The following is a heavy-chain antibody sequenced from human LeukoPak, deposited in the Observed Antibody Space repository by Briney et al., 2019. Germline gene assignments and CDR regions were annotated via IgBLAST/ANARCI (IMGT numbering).Heavy chain of an antibody. D-gene: IGHD3-9*01. CDR2: IKEDGSEK. CDR1: GFTFGSYW. J-gene: IGHJ3*02. V-gene: IGHV3-7*01. CDR3: AREFGLRYFDWLLWGAFDI. Sequence: PGGSLRLSCAASGFTFGSYWMSWVRQAPGKGLEWVANIKEDGSEKYYVDSVKGRFTISRDNAKNSLYLQMNSLRAEDTAVYYCAREFGLRYFDWLLWGAFDIWGQGTMVTVSS.